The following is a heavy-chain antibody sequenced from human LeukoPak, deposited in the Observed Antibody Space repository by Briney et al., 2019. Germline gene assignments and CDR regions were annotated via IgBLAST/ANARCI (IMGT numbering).Heavy chain of an antibody. V-gene: IGHV4-4*01. CDR1: GGSISINTW. CDR2: VDHSGNT. D-gene: IGHD2/OR15-2a*01. J-gene: IGHJ3*02. CDR3: ARENCNSSACFDASDI. Sequence: SGTLSLTCAVSGGSISINTWWNWVRPPPGKGLEWIGEVDHSGNTNYNPSLKSRVTISIDTSKNQFSLKLSSVTAAATAVYCCARENCNSSACFDASDIWGRGTMVTVSS.